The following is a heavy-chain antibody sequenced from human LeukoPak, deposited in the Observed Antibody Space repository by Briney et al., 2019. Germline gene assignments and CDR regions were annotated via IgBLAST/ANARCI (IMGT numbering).Heavy chain of an antibody. CDR2: ISSSGSTM. CDR1: GFTFSDYY. J-gene: IGHJ4*02. Sequence: GGSLRLSCAASGFTFSDYYMSWIRQPPGKGLEWVSYISSSGSTMYYADSVKGRFTISRDNAKNSLYLQMNSLRSDDTAVYYCARVRAVAGSWGFDYWGQGTLVTVSS. V-gene: IGHV3-11*01. D-gene: IGHD6-19*01. CDR3: ARVRAVAGSWGFDY.